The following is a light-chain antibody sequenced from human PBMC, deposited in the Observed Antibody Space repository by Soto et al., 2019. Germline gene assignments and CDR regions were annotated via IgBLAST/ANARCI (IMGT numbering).Light chain of an antibody. CDR2: GAS. CDR3: QQYDNWPLT. J-gene: IGKJ4*01. Sequence: IVISHSPATLSVSKGERATLSCRASQSVSSNLAWYQQKPGQAPRFLIYGASTRATGIPARFSGSGSGTEFTLTISSLQSEDFAVYYCQQYDNWPLTFGGGTKVDIK. CDR1: QSVSSN. V-gene: IGKV3-15*01.